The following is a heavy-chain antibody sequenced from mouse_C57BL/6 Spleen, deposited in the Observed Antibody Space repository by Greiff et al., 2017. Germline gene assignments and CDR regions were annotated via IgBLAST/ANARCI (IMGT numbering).Heavy chain of an antibody. CDR1: GYTFTRYW. Sequence: QVHVKLSGAELAKPGASVKLSCKASGYTFTRYWLHWVQQRPGPGREWIGYTNPSSGYPTYNQKFKDKATLTADKSSSTAYMQLSSRTYEDAAVYYWARRDDYEEAYWSYWGKGATLTGSS. J-gene: IGHJ2*01. CDR2: TNPSSGYP. V-gene: IGHV1-7*01. D-gene: IGHD2-4*01. CDR3: ARRDDYEEAYWSY.